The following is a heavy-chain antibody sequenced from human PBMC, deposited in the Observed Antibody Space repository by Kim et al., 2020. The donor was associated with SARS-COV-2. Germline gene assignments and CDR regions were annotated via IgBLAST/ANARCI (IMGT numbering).Heavy chain of an antibody. D-gene: IGHD2-21*01. CDR2: IDGSDGTT. CDR1: GFTFTGHA. Sequence: GGSLRLSCTTSGFTFTGHAMSWVRQAPGKGLEWVSSIDGSDGTTYYVDSVRGRFTISRDDSKNTLYLQMSALGGVGTAIYYCKKGGWGLIWDHWGEGTLGTVPS. V-gene: IGHV3-23*01. CDR3: KKGGWGLIWDH. J-gene: IGHJ4*02.